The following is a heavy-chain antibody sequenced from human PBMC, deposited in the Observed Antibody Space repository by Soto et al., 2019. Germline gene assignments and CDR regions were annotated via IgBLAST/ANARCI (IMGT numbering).Heavy chain of an antibody. Sequence: QLQLQESGPGLVKPSETLSLTCTVSGGSISSSSYYWGWIRQPPGKGLEWIGSIYYSGSTYCNPSLKSRVTISVDTSKNQFSLKLSSVTAADTAVYYCALDVGIAAADDYWGQGTLVTVSS. CDR2: IYYSGST. D-gene: IGHD6-13*01. CDR3: ALDVGIAAADDY. J-gene: IGHJ4*02. V-gene: IGHV4-39*01. CDR1: GGSISSSSYY.